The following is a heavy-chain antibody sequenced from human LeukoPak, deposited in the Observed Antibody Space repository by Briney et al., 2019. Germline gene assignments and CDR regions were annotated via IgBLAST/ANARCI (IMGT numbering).Heavy chain of an antibody. CDR1: GGSISSSRYY. V-gene: IGHV4-39*01. CDR2: IYYSGST. CDR3: ARPDYYDSSGTAAFDI. J-gene: IGHJ3*02. Sequence: PSETLSLTCTVSGGSISSSRYYWGWIRQPPGKGLEWIGSIYYSGSTYYNPSLKSRVTISVDTSKNQFSLKLSSVTAADTAVYYCARPDYYDSSGTAAFDIWGQGTMVTVSS. D-gene: IGHD3-22*01.